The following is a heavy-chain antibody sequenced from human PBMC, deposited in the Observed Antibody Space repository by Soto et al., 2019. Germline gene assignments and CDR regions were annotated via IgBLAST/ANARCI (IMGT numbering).Heavy chain of an antibody. Sequence: SETLSLTCTVSGGSISPYYWSWIRQSPGKGLEWIGCIYYSGNTNYNPSLKSRVTISVNTSKNQFSLGLTSVTAADTAVYYCARAAVTHERYHYGMDVWGQGTTVTVSS. CDR3: ARAAVTHERYHYGMDV. J-gene: IGHJ6*02. D-gene: IGHD4-17*01. CDR1: GGSISPYY. CDR2: IYYSGNT. V-gene: IGHV4-59*01.